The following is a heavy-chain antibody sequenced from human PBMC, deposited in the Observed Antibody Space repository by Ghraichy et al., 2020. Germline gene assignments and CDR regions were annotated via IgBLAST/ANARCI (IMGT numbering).Heavy chain of an antibody. CDR2: ISYDGSNK. CDR3: ARVRFGSNWGDAFDI. D-gene: IGHD6-13*01. CDR1: GFALSSYA. V-gene: IGHV3-30-3*01. J-gene: IGHJ3*02. Sequence: GGSLRLSCAASGFALSSYAMHWVRQAPGKGLKWVAGISYDGSNKYHADSVKGRFTISRDNSKNTLYLQMNSLRGEDTAVYYCARVRFGSNWGDAFDIWGQGTMVTVSS.